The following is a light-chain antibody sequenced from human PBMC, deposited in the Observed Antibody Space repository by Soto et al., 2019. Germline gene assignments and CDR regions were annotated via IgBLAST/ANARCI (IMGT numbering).Light chain of an antibody. J-gene: IGLJ2*01. V-gene: IGLV7-46*01. Sequence: QAVVTQEPSLTVSPGGTGTLTCGSSTGTVTTGLYPYWFQQKPGPAPRTLIYDTTNRHSWTPARFSGSLLGGKGALTLSGAQPEDEADYDCLLVYNGFVVFGGGAKLTVL. CDR2: DTT. CDR1: TGTVTTGLY. CDR3: LLVYNGFVV.